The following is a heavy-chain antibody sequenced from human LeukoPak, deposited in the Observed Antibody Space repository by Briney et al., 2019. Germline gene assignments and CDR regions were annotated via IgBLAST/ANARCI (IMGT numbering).Heavy chain of an antibody. Sequence: SETLSLTCAVYGGSFSGYYWSWIRQPPGEGLEWIGEIDQGGGTNHNPSLKSRVTLSVDRSKGQFSLRLRSVTAADTALYYCARAYGGRFDYWGHGALVTVSS. J-gene: IGHJ4*01. CDR1: GGSFSGYY. V-gene: IGHV4-34*01. CDR3: ARAYGGRFDY. CDR2: IDQGGGT. D-gene: IGHD4/OR15-4a*01.